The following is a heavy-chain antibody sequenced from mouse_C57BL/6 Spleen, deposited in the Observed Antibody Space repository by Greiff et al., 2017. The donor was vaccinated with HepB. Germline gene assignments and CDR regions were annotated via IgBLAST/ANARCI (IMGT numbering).Heavy chain of an antibody. CDR2: IDPSDSYT. J-gene: IGHJ4*01. Sequence: QVQLQQPGAELVMPGASVKLSCKASGYTFTSYWMHWVKQRPGQGLEWIGEIDPSDSYTNYNQKFKGKSTLTVDKSSSTAYMQLSSLTSEDSAVYYCASGGTTVVEAMDYWGQGTSVTVSS. V-gene: IGHV1-69*01. D-gene: IGHD1-1*01. CDR1: GYTFTSYW. CDR3: ASGGTTVVEAMDY.